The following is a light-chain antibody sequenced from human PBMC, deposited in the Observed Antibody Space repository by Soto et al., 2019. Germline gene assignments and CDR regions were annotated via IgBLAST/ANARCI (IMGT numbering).Light chain of an antibody. J-gene: IGKJ1*01. Sequence: EIVLTQSPGTLSLSPGERATLSCRASQSVSSSYLAWYQQKPGQAPRLLIYGASSRATDIPDRFSGSGSGTAFTLTISRLEPEDFAVYYCQQYGRSPPWTFGQGTKVEIK. V-gene: IGKV3-20*01. CDR2: GAS. CDR1: QSVSSSY. CDR3: QQYGRSPPWT.